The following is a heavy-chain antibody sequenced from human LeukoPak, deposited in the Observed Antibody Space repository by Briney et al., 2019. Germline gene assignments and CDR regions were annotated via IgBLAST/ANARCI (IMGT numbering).Heavy chain of an antibody. V-gene: IGHV4-61*01. J-gene: IGHJ5*02. CDR1: GGSVSSGNYY. CDR3: ARDGTVATNWFDP. Sequence: SSETLSLTCTVSGGSVSSGNYYWSWIRQPPGKGLEWIGYVSNSGSTIYNPSLKSRVTMSVDTSKNQFSLKLHSVAAADTAVYYCARDGTVATNWFDPWGQGTLVTVSS. D-gene: IGHD5-12*01. CDR2: VSNSGST.